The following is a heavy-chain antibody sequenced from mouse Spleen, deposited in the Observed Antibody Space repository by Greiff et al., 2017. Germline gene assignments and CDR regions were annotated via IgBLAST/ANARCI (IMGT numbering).Heavy chain of an antibody. CDR2: IDPENGDT. D-gene: IGHD2-10*02. J-gene: IGHJ4*01. CDR1: GFHIKADY. CDR3: TTKYGNYYAMDY. Sequence: VQLKESGAALVRPGASVKLSCTASGFHIKADYMHWVKQRPEQGLVWIGWIDPENGDTEYASKFQGKATITADTSSNTAYLQLSSLTSEDTAVYFCTTKYGNYYAMDYWGQGTTVTVSS. V-gene: IGHV14-4*01.